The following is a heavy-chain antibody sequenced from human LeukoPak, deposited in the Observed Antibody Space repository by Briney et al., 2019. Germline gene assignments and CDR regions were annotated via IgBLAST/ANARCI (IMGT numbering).Heavy chain of an antibody. CDR3: ARTPRRYFDY. CDR1: GGSFSGYY. Sequence: SETLSLTCAVYGGSFSGYYWSWIRQPPGKGLEWIGEINHSGSTNYNPSLKSRVTISVDTSKNQFSLKLSSVTAADTAVYYCARTPRRYFDYWGQGTLVTVSS. J-gene: IGHJ4*02. V-gene: IGHV4-34*01. CDR2: INHSGST.